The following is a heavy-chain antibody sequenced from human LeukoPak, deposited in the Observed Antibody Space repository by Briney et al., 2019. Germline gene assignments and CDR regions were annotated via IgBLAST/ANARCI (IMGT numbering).Heavy chain of an antibody. CDR1: GGTFSSYA. Sequence: RASVKVSCKASGGTFSSYAISWVRQAPGQGLEWMGGIIPIFGTANYAQKFQGRVTITTDESTSTAYMELSSLRSEDTAVYYCARVTRDWFDPWGQGTLVTVSS. CDR3: ARVTRDWFDP. CDR2: IIPIFGTA. V-gene: IGHV1-69*05. D-gene: IGHD1-1*01. J-gene: IGHJ5*02.